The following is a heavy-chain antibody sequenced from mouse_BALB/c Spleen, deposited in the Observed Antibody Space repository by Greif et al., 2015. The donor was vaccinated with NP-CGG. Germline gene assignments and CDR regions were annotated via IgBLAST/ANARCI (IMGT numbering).Heavy chain of an antibody. CDR3: ARGVPYYYAMDY. Sequence: QVQLQQSGAELAKPGASVKMSCKASGYTFTSYWMHWVKQRPGQGLEWIGYINPSTGYTEYNQKFKDKATLTADKSSSTAYMQLSSLTSEDSAVYYCARGVPYYYAMDYWGQGTSVTVSS. V-gene: IGHV1-7*01. CDR2: INPSTGYT. CDR1: GYTFTSYW. J-gene: IGHJ4*01.